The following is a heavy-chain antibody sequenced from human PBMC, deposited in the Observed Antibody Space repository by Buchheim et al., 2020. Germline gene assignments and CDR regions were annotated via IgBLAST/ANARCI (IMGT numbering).Heavy chain of an antibody. CDR3: AGGAYCGGDCYPGPFDY. Sequence: EVQLVVSGGSLIQPGGSLRLSCAASGFTVRSNYMSWVRQAPGKGLEWVSVIYSGGSTYYADSVKGRFTISRDSSKNTLYLQMNSLRADDTAVYYCAGGAYCGGDCYPGPFDYWGQGTL. CDR1: GFTVRSNY. D-gene: IGHD2-21*01. V-gene: IGHV3-53*01. CDR2: IYSGGST. J-gene: IGHJ4*02.